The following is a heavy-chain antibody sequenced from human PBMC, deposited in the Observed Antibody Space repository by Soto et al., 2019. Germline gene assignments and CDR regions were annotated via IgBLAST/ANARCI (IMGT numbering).Heavy chain of an antibody. D-gene: IGHD6-13*01. V-gene: IGHV3-23*01. CDR3: AKEGIAAAGTDY. CDR2: ISGSGGST. J-gene: IGHJ4*02. CDR1: GFTFSSYA. Sequence: GRSLSPSCAASGFTFSSYAMSWVRQAPGKGLEWVSAISGSGGSTYYADSVKGRFTISRDNSKNTLYLQMNSLRAEDTAVYYCAKEGIAAAGTDYWGQGTLVTVSS.